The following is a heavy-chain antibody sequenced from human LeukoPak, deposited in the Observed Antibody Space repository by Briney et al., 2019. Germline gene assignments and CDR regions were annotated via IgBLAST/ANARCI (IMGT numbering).Heavy chain of an antibody. CDR3: VKAPTATVVFFES. J-gene: IGHJ4*02. D-gene: IGHD4-23*01. CDR1: GFTFSRFW. CDR2: FSASGGST. V-gene: IGHV3-23*01. Sequence: GGSLRLSCAASGFTFSRFWMSWVRQASGKGLEWVSSFSASGGSTYYADSVKGRFSISRDNSKNIMFLQMNSLRAEDTATYYCVKAPTATVVFFESWGQGSLVIVSS.